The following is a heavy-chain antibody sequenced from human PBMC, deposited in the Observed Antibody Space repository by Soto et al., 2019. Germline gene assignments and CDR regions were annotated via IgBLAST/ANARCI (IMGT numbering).Heavy chain of an antibody. V-gene: IGHV1-8*01. CDR1: GYTYTSYD. CDR3: ARLKQDYAVA. Sequence: ASVKLSCKDSGYTYTSYDINWVRLATGQGLEWMGWMNPNSGNTAYAQKFQGRVTMTRNTSISTAYMELSSLRSEDTAVYYCARLKQDYAVAWGQGTLVTVSS. J-gene: IGHJ5*02. CDR2: MNPNSGNT. D-gene: IGHD3-16*01.